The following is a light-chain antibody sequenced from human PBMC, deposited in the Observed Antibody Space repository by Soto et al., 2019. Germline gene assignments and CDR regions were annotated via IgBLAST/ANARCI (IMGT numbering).Light chain of an antibody. V-gene: IGLV2-23*01. J-gene: IGLJ2*01. CDR1: SSDVGSYNL. CDR2: EAS. Sequence: QSALTQPASVSGSPGQSITISCTGTSSDVGSYNLVSWYQQHPGKAPKLMIYEASKRPSGVSNRFSGSKSGNTASLTISGLQDEDDADYYCCSYAGSRRVFGGGTQLTVL. CDR3: CSYAGSRRV.